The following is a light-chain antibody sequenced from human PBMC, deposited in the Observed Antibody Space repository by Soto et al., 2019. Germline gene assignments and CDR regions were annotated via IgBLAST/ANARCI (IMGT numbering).Light chain of an antibody. CDR3: QQYIHGYT. V-gene: IGKV3-15*01. CDR2: SAS. Sequence: EVVMTQSPATLSVFPGERVTLSCRASHSVSTSLAWYQQKPGQAPRLLIYSASTRATGIPARFSGSGSGTEFTLTNNSRESEDFAVYYCQQYIHGYTFGQGTKLEIK. J-gene: IGKJ2*01. CDR1: HSVSTS.